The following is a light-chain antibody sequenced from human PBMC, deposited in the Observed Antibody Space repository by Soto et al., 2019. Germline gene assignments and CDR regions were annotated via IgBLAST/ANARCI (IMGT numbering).Light chain of an antibody. Sequence: EILLTQSPGTLSLSTGERATLSCRASQSVNSNYLAWYQQKPGQAPRLLIYGASSRATGIPDRFSGSGSATDFTLTISRLEPEDFAVYYCQQYGSSPLTFGGGTKVDIK. J-gene: IGKJ4*01. CDR2: GAS. CDR1: QSVNSNY. CDR3: QQYGSSPLT. V-gene: IGKV3-20*01.